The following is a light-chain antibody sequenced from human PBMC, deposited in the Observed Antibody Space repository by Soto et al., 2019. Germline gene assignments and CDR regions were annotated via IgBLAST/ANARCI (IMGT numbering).Light chain of an antibody. V-gene: IGKV3-20*01. J-gene: IGKJ2*01. CDR3: QQYDSSPYT. CDR2: GAS. CDR1: QSVSSSY. Sequence: EIVLTQSPGTLSLSPGERATLSCRASQSVSSSYLAWYQQKPGQAPRLLIYGASSRATGIPDRFSGSRSGTDFTLTISRLAPEDFAAYYCQQYDSSPYTFGQGTKLEI.